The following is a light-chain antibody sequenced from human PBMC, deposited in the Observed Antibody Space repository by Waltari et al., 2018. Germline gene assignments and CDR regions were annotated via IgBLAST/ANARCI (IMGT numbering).Light chain of an antibody. J-gene: IGKJ1*01. CDR2: LSF. CDR1: QSLLHSYGYNY. CDR3: MQALHTPPT. V-gene: IGKV2-28*01. Sequence: EIVMTQSPLSLPVTPGEPVSISCRSSQSLLHSYGYNYSNWYLQKPGQSPQLLIYLSFIRASGVPDRFTGSGAGTDFTLKISRVEAEDVGFYYCMQALHTPPTFGQGTSAEIK.